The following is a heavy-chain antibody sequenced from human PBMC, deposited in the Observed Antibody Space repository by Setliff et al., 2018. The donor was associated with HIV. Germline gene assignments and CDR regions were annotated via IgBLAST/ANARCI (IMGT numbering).Heavy chain of an antibody. Sequence: PSETLSLTCTVSGGSISSGDYYWSWIRQPAGKGLEWIGRIYTSGSTNYNPSLKSRVTMSVDTSKNQFSLKLSSVTAADTAVYYCARGPQKSVVPAAIKHYYFDYWGQGTLVTVSS. CDR3: ARGPQKSVVPAAIKHYYFDY. CDR1: GGSISSGDYY. D-gene: IGHD2-2*02. J-gene: IGHJ4*02. V-gene: IGHV4-61*02. CDR2: IYTSGST.